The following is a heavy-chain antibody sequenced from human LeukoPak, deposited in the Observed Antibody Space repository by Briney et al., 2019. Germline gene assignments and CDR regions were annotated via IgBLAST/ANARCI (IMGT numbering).Heavy chain of an antibody. CDR3: ARPSSSSPTNWFDP. CDR1: GGSISSSSYC. J-gene: IGHJ5*02. CDR2: IYYSGST. D-gene: IGHD6-13*01. V-gene: IGHV4-39*01. Sequence: SETLSLTCTVSGGSISSSSYCWGWIRQPPGKGLEWIGSIYYSGSTYYNPSLKSRVTISVDTSKNQFSLKLSSVTAADTAVYYCARPSSSSPTNWFDPWGQGTLVTVSS.